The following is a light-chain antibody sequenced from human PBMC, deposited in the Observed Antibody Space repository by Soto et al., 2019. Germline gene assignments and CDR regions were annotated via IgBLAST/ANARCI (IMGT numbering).Light chain of an antibody. Sequence: QSVLTQPPSVSGAPGQRVTISCTGSSSNIGAGYDVHWYQQLPGTAPKLLMYGNSNRPSGVPDRYSGSKSGTSASLAITGLQAEDEVDYYCQSYDSSLSGVVFGGGTKLTAL. CDR1: SSNIGAGYD. CDR3: QSYDSSLSGVV. V-gene: IGLV1-40*01. J-gene: IGLJ2*01. CDR2: GNS.